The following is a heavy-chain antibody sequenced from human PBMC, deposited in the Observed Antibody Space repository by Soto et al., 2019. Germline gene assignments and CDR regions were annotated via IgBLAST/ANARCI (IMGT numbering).Heavy chain of an antibody. D-gene: IGHD3-22*01. Sequence: SVKVSCKASGGTFSSYAISWVRQAPGQGLEWMGGIIPIFGTANYAQKFQGRATITADESTSTAYMELSSLRSEDTAVYYCARTNYYDTSGHPNWFDPWGQGTLVTVSS. V-gene: IGHV1-69*13. CDR1: GGTFSSYA. J-gene: IGHJ5*02. CDR3: ARTNYYDTSGHPNWFDP. CDR2: IIPIFGTA.